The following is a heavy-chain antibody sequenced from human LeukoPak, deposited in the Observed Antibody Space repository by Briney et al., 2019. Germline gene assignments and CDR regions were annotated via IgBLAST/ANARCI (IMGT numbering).Heavy chain of an antibody. CDR2: INPSGGST. Sequence: ASVKVSCKASGYTFNSYYMHWVRQAPRQGLEWMGIINPSGGSTSYAQKFQGRVTMTRDMSTSTVYMELSSLRSEDTAVYYCARRFGSGSFPSVRYYYYMDVWGKGTTVTVSS. V-gene: IGHV1-46*02. D-gene: IGHD1-26*01. J-gene: IGHJ6*03. CDR3: ARRFGSGSFPSVRYYYYMDV. CDR1: GYTFNSYY.